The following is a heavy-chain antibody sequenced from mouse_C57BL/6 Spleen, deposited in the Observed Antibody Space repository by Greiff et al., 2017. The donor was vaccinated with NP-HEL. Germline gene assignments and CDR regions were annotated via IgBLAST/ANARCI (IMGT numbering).Heavy chain of an antibody. V-gene: IGHV1-69*01. D-gene: IGHD2-4*01. J-gene: IGHJ2*01. CDR3: ARWAPIYYDYDGRFDD. CDR2: IDPSDSYT. CDR1: GYTFTSYW. Sequence: QVQLQQPGAELVMPGASVKLSCKASGYTFTSYWMHWVKQRPGQGLEWIGEIDPSDSYTNYNQKFKGKSTLTVDKSSSTAYMQLSSLTSEDSAVYYCARWAPIYYDYDGRFDDWGQGTTLTVSS.